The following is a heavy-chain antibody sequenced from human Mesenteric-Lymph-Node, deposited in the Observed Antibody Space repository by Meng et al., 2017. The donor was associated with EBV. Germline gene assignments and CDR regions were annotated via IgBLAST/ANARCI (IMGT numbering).Heavy chain of an antibody. CDR3: ARDSGYDNLAGWFDP. V-gene: IGHV3-11*01. CDR2: ISSSGSTI. CDR1: GFTFSDYY. J-gene: IGHJ5*02. Sequence: VQLEASGGGLVTPGGTLRLSCAASGFTFSDYYMSWIRQSPGKGLEWGSDISSSGSTIYYAASVKGRFTISRDNAKNSLYLQMNSLRAEDTAVYYCARDSGYDNLAGWFDPWGQGTLVTVSS. D-gene: IGHD5-12*01.